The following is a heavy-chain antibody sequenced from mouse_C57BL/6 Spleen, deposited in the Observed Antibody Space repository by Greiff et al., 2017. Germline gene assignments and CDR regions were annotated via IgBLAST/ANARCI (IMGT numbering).Heavy chain of an antibody. D-gene: IGHD2-3*01. CDR3: ARRELIYDGYYGWFAY. CDR1: GYTFTSYW. V-gene: IGHV1-50*01. J-gene: IGHJ3*01. CDR2: IDPSDSYT. Sequence: QVQLQQPGAELVKPGASVKLSCKASGYTFTSYWMQWVKQRPGQGLEWIGEIDPSDSYTNYNQKFKGKATLTVDTSSSTAYMQLSSLTSEDSAVYYCARRELIYDGYYGWFAYWGQGTLVTVSA.